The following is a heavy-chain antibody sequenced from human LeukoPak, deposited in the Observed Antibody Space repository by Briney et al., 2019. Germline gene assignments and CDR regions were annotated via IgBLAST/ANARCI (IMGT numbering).Heavy chain of an antibody. V-gene: IGHV1-2*02. Sequence: ASVKVSCKASGYTFTGYYMHWVRQAPGQGLEWMGWINPNSGGTNHAQKFQGRVTMTRDTSISTAYMELSRLRSDDTAVYYCARSAVAGKGRDYWGQGTLVTVSS. J-gene: IGHJ4*02. CDR2: INPNSGGT. CDR3: ARSAVAGKGRDY. D-gene: IGHD6-19*01. CDR1: GYTFTGYY.